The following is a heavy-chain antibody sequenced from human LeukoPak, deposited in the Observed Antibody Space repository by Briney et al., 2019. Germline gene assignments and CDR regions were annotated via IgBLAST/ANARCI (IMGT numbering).Heavy chain of an antibody. CDR2: IYYSGST. CDR1: GGSISSGGYY. J-gene: IGHJ4*02. V-gene: IGHV4-31*03. CDR3: VRENYYDSSGRIDY. D-gene: IGHD3-22*01. Sequence: SETLSLTCTVSGGSISSGGYYWSWIRQHPGKGLEWIGYIYYSGSTYYNPSLKSRVTISVDTSKNQFSLKLSSVTAADTAVYYCVRENYYDSSGRIDYWSQGTLVTVSS.